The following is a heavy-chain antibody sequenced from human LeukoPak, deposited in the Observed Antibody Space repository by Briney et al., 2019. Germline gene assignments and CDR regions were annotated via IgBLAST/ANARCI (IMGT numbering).Heavy chain of an antibody. V-gene: IGHV3-30-3*01. D-gene: IGHD3-10*01. J-gene: IGHJ5*02. Sequence: GRPLRLSCAASGFTFRSYAMHWVRQAPGKGLEWVAVISYDGSNKYYADSVKGRFTISRDNSKNTLYLQMNSLRAEDTAVYYCARDLVVRGVTNWFDPWGQGTLVTVSS. CDR2: ISYDGSNK. CDR1: GFTFRSYA. CDR3: ARDLVVRGVTNWFDP.